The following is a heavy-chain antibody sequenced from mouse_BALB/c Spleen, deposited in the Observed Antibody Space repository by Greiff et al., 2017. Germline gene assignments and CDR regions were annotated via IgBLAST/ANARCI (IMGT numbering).Heavy chain of an antibody. CDR2: ILPGSGST. V-gene: IGHV1-9*01. Sequence: QVQLQQSGAELMKPGASVKISCKATGYTFSSYWIEWVKQRPGHGLEWIGEILPGSGSTNYNEKFKGKATFTADTSSNTAYMQLSSLTSEDSAVYYCARGQLGLYYYAMDYWGQGTSVTVSS. CDR1: GYTFSSYW. CDR3: ARGQLGLYYYAMDY. D-gene: IGHD3-1*01. J-gene: IGHJ4*01.